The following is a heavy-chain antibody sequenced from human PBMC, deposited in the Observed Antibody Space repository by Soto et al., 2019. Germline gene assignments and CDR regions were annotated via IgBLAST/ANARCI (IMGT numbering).Heavy chain of an antibody. Sequence: QVQLEQSGVEVKKPGASVRVACKTSASIFTRYGFSWVRQAPGQGLEWMGWISAYNGDTKYAQNFQGRVTMTTDTSTRTAYMELRTLRLDATAVYYCTSDYGDENSWGQGTLVTVSS. J-gene: IGHJ4*02. V-gene: IGHV1-18*01. D-gene: IGHD4-17*01. CDR2: ISAYNGDT. CDR3: TSDYGDENS. CDR1: ASIFTRYG.